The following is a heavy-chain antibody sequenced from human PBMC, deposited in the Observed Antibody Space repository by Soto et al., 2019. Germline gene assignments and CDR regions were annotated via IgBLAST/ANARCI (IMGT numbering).Heavy chain of an antibody. D-gene: IGHD3-16*02. Sequence: QVQLVQSGAEVKKPGASVRLSCKVSGKSFDNFAVHWVRQTPAQRPEWMGRINVGDDKTKYSEKFQGRVIVSYDTSATTAYMELRALSSEDTAVYYCASAKYDYIWGSYHPFDQWAQGAQVTVAS. CDR1: GKSFDNFA. V-gene: IGHV1-3*01. CDR2: INVGDDKT. J-gene: IGHJ4*02. CDR3: ASAKYDYIWGSYHPFDQ.